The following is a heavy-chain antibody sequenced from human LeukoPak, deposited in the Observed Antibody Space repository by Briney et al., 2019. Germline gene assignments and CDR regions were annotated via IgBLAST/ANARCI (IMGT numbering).Heavy chain of an antibody. Sequence: GGSLRLSCAASGFTFSSYAMSWVRQAPGKGLEWVSAISGSGGSTYYADSVKGRFTISRDNSKNTLYLQMNSLRAEDTALYYCARDGHGVPLDYWGQGTLVTVSP. CDR2: ISGSGGST. CDR3: ARDGHGVPLDY. D-gene: IGHD4-17*01. CDR1: GFTFSSYA. J-gene: IGHJ4*02. V-gene: IGHV3-23*01.